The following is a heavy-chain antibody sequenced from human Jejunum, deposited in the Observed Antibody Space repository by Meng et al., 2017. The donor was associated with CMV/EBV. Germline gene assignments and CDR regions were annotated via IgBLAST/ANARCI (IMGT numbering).Heavy chain of an antibody. CDR3: AKEKTLEGSGYDSRVMDV. CDR2: ISGATDDT. V-gene: IGHV3-23*01. CDR1: SNYA. J-gene: IGHJ6*02. D-gene: IGHD3-22*01. Sequence: SNYARGGVHQAPGKGLEWVSAISGATDDTQYTDSVKGRFTISRDRSKNTAYLQMNSLRAEDTAVYYCAKEKTLEGSGYDSRVMDVWGPGTTVTVSS.